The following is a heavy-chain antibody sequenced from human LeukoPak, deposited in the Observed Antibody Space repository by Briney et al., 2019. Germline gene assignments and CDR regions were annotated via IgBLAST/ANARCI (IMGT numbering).Heavy chain of an antibody. V-gene: IGHV3-64*02. CDR1: GVSFSSYT. J-gene: IGHJ3*02. CDR3: VRGGTWMEDAFDI. CDR2: ISSNGVGT. Sequence: GRSLTLSCAVSGVSFSSYTMHWVCQTPAKGLDLVSRISSNGVGTHSADSVKGRFSISRDNSKNTLYLQMGSLRAEDMTVYYCVRGGTWMEDAFDIWGQGTMVTVSS. D-gene: IGHD3-16*01.